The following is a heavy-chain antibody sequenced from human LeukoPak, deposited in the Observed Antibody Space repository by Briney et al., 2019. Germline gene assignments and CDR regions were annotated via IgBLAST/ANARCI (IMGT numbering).Heavy chain of an antibody. D-gene: IGHD1-26*01. Sequence: PGGSLRLSCAASGFTFSSYAMSWVRQAPGKGLEWVSAISGSGGSTYYADSVKGRFTISRDNSKNTLYLQMNSLRAEDTAVYYCARDYSGSYGTLFDYWGQGTLVTVSS. CDR3: ARDYSGSYGTLFDY. J-gene: IGHJ4*02. CDR2: ISGSGGST. CDR1: GFTFSSYA. V-gene: IGHV3-23*01.